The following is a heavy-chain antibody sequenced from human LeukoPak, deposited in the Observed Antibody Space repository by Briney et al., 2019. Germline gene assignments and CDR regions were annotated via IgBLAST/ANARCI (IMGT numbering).Heavy chain of an antibody. CDR3: AKSELRFLEWFSGMDV. CDR2: ISYDGSNK. CDR1: GFTFSSDG. V-gene: IGHV3-30*18. D-gene: IGHD3-3*01. Sequence: GGSLRLSCAASGFTFSSDGMHWVRQAPGKGLEWVAVISYDGSNKYYADSVKGRFTISRDNSKNTLYLQMNSLRAEDTAVYYCAKSELRFLEWFSGMDVWGQGTTVTVSS. J-gene: IGHJ6*02.